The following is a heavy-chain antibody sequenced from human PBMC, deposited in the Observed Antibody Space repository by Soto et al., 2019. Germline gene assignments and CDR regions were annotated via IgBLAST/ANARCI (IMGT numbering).Heavy chain of an antibody. J-gene: IGHJ4*02. CDR2: IYYSGST. D-gene: IGHD6-6*01. V-gene: IGHV4-30-4*01. CDR1: GGSISSGDYY. Sequence: QVQLQESGPGLVKPSQTLSLTCTVSGGSISSGDYYWSWIRQPPGKGLEWIGYIYYSGSTYYNPSLQGRGTISVDTSKNQFSLKLSSVTAADTAVYYCPSARIAARLEPFDYWGQGTLVTVSS. CDR3: PSARIAARLEPFDY.